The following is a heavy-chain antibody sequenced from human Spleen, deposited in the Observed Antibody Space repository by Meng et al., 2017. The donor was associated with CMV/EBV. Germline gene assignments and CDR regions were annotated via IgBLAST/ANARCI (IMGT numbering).Heavy chain of an antibody. CDR1: GFTFMNYG. J-gene: IGHJ5*02. Sequence: LGLSCAASGFTFMNYGMHWVRQAPGKGLEWVAVILYDGSSAYYADSVKGRFTISRDNSKNTLYLQMNSLTAEDTAVYYCAKDSPMAPWGQGTLVTVSS. V-gene: IGHV3-30*18. CDR3: AKDSPMAP. CDR2: ILYDGSSA. D-gene: IGHD5-24*01.